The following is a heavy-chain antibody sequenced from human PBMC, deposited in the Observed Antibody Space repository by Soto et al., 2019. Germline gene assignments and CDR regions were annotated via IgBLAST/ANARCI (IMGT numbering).Heavy chain of an antibody. Sequence: QVQLVQSGAEVKKPGSSVKVSCKASGGTFSSYAISWVRQAPGQGLEWMGGIIPIFGTANYAQKFQGRVTIPADESTSTAYMELSSLRSEDTAVYYCARGGPDCSGGSCYLSGMDVWGQGTTVTVSS. V-gene: IGHV1-69*01. CDR1: GGTFSSYA. J-gene: IGHJ6*02. D-gene: IGHD2-15*01. CDR3: ARGGPDCSGGSCYLSGMDV. CDR2: IIPIFGTA.